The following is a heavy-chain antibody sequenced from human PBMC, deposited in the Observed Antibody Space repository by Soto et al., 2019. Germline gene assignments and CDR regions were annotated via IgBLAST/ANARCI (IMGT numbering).Heavy chain of an antibody. D-gene: IGHD6-13*01. CDR2: IKQDGSEK. CDR1: GFTFSSYW. Sequence: PGGSLRLSCAASGFTFSSYWMSWVRQAPGKGLEWVANIKQDGSEKYYVDSVKGRFTISRDNAKNSLYLQMNSLRAEDTAVYYCARVPIPPYSSSWCYFDYWGQGTLVTVSS. J-gene: IGHJ4*02. CDR3: ARVPIPPYSSSWCYFDY. V-gene: IGHV3-7*01.